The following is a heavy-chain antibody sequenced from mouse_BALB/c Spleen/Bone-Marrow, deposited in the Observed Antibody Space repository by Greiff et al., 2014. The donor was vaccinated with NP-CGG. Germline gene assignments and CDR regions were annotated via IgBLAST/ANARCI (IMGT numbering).Heavy chain of an antibody. D-gene: IGHD5-1-1*01. CDR3: ARHERGYPYALDY. V-gene: IGHV2-6-2*01. CDR1: GFSLTTFG. Sequence: VKLMESGPDLVAPSQSLPITCTVSGFSLTTFGVHWVRQPPGKGLEWLVVIWSDGSTTYNSTLKSRLSISKDNSKSQVFLQMNSLHTDDTAMYYCARHERGYPYALDYWGQGTSVTVSS. CDR2: IWSDGST. J-gene: IGHJ4*01.